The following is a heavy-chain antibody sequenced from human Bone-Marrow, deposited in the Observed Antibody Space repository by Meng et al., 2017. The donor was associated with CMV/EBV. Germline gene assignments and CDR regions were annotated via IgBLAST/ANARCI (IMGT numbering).Heavy chain of an antibody. CDR3: ARERGIYFDY. V-gene: IGHV3-30-3*01. Sequence: GESLKISCAASGFTFSSYAMHWVRQAPGKGLEWVAVISYDGSNKYYADSVKGRFTISRDNSKNTLYLQMNSLRAEDTAVYYCARERGIYFDYWGQGTLVTGSS. CDR2: ISYDGSNK. J-gene: IGHJ4*02. CDR1: GFTFSSYA. D-gene: IGHD3-16*01.